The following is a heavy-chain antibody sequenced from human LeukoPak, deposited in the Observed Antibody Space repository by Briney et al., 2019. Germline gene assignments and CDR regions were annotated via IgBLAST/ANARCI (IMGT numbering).Heavy chain of an antibody. CDR3: ARGPLWFGDPLGYMDV. V-gene: IGHV4-59*01. CDR2: IYYSGTT. J-gene: IGHJ6*03. CDR1: GGSISSYC. Sequence: SETLSLTCTVSGGSISSYCWSWIRQPPGKGLEWIGYIYYSGTTNYNPSLKSRVTISVDTSKNQFSLKLSSVTAADTAVYYCARGPLWFGDPLGYMDVWGKGTTVTISS. D-gene: IGHD3-10*01.